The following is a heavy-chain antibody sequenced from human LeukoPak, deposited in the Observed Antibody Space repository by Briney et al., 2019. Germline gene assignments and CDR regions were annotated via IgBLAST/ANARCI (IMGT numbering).Heavy chain of an antibody. D-gene: IGHD6-13*01. Sequence: SETLSLTCAVYGGSFSGYYWSWIRQPPGKGLEWIGEINHSGSTNYNPSLKSRVTISVDTSKNQFSLKLSSVTAADTAVYYCAGGRPSSSSNRYYFNCWDQGTLVTV. CDR1: GGSFSGYY. V-gene: IGHV4-34*01. CDR2: INHSGST. CDR3: AGGRPSSSSNRYYFNC. J-gene: IGHJ4*02.